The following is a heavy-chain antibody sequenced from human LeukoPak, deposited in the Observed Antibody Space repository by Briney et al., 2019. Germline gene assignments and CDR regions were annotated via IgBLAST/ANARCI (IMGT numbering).Heavy chain of an antibody. V-gene: IGHV4-34*01. CDR3: ARGGGCGGRLGFDY. CDR1: GGSFSGYY. CDR2: INHSGST. Sequence: PSETLSLTCAVYGGSFSGYYWSWIRQPPGKGLEWIGEINHSGSTNYNPSLKSRVTISVDTSKNQFSLKLSSVTAADTAVYYCARGGGCGGRLGFDYWGQRTLVTVSS. J-gene: IGHJ4*02. D-gene: IGHD4-23*01.